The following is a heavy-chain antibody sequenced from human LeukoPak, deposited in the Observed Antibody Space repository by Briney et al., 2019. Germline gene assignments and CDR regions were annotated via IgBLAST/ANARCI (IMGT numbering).Heavy chain of an antibody. J-gene: IGHJ4*02. CDR1: GFTFSSYS. Sequence: GGSLRLSCAASGFTFSSYSMQWVRQTPGKGLEWVGIMSNSGENTFYGEAVKGRFTISRDNSQNTLYLQMNSLRPEDTAVYYCAKDTKGAVAPDYWGQGTLVTVSS. V-gene: IGHV3-30*18. CDR2: MSNSGENT. CDR3: AKDTKGAVAPDY. D-gene: IGHD6-19*01.